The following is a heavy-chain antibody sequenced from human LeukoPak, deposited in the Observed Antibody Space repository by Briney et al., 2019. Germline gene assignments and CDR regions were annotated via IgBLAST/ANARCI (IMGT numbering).Heavy chain of an antibody. J-gene: IGHJ4*02. CDR3: ARVSRYYDGSGYPDY. CDR1: GGSIRSYY. D-gene: IGHD3-22*01. CDR2: IYYSGST. V-gene: IGHV4-59*01. Sequence: SETLSLTCTVSGGSIRSYYWTWIRQSPGKGLERIGLIYYSGSTNYKASLKSRVTISVDTSRNEFSLKMSSVTAADTAVYYCARVSRYYDGSGYPDYWGPGTLVTVSS.